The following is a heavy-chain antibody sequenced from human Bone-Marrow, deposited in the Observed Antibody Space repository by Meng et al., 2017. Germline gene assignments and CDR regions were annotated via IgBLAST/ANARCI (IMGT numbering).Heavy chain of an antibody. CDR1: GGSVSSGSYY. J-gene: IGHJ4*02. D-gene: IGHD4-11*01. CDR2: IYYSGST. CDR3: ARGPTTMAHDFDY. Sequence: SETLSLTCTVSGGSVSSGSYYWSWIRQPPGKGLEWIGYIYYSGSTNYNPSLKSRVTISVDTSKNQFSLKLSSVTAADSAVYYCARGPTTMAHDFDYWGQGTLVTVSS. V-gene: IGHV4-61*01.